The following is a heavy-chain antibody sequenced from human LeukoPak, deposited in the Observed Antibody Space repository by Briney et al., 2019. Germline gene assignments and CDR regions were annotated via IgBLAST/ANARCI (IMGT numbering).Heavy chain of an antibody. CDR3: ARNGANDGMDV. J-gene: IGHJ6*02. CDR2: IYHSGST. V-gene: IGHV4-59*12. CDR1: GGSISSYY. D-gene: IGHD1-26*01. Sequence: SETLSLTCTVSGGSISSYYWSWVRQPPGKGLEWIGEIYHSGSTNYNPSLKSRVTISVDKSKNQFSLKLSSVTAADTAVCYCARNGANDGMDVWGQGTTVTVSS.